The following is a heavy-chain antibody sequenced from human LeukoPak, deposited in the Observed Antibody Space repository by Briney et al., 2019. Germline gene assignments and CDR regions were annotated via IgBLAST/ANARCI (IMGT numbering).Heavy chain of an antibody. CDR3: IGGSYTNIDN. Sequence: GGSLRLSCTASGLIFRDHAMTWVRQAPGKGLEWVGFIRSKAYGGTTEYAASVKGRFTISRDDSKSIAYLQMNSLRTEDTAVYYCIGGSYTNIDNWGQGTLVTVSS. CDR1: GLIFRDHA. V-gene: IGHV3-49*04. D-gene: IGHD1-26*01. CDR2: IRSKAYGGTT. J-gene: IGHJ4*02.